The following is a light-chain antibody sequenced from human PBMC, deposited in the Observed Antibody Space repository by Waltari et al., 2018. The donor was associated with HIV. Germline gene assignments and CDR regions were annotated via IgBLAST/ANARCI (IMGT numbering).Light chain of an antibody. J-gene: IGKJ2*01. Sequence: DMVLTQPPGTLSLSPGERATLSCRASQNVNNRYLAWYQLKPGQPPRLLIYAASNRAPGIPARFSGRGSGTDFTLTITRLEPEDFAVYSCHQYGNPPFTFGQGSKLEI. CDR3: HQYGNPPFT. V-gene: IGKV3-20*01. CDR1: QNVNNRY. CDR2: AAS.